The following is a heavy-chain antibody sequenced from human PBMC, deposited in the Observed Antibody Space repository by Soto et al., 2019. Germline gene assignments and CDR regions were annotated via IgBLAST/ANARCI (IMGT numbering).Heavy chain of an antibody. CDR2: IDYSGKT. CDR3: ARYLSSGYESNYIVY. Sequence: PSETLSLTCSVSGYLISSEYYWGWVRQTPGKGLEWLGSIDYSGKTYKNPSLKSRVSASVDLSQNQFSLNLRPVPAADTAVSFSARYLSSGYESNYIVYSGQATLATVS. V-gene: IGHV4-38-2*01. CDR1: GYLISSEYY. D-gene: IGHD3-22*01. J-gene: IGHJ4*02.